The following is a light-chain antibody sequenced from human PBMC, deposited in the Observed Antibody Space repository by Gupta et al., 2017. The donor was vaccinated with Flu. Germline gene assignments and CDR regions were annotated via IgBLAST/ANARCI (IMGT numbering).Light chain of an antibody. CDR2: DVT. V-gene: IGLV2-11*01. CDR3: CSYAGRYTVI. Sequence: QLALTQPRSLSGSPGQSATISCTGTSSDVGGYYFVSWYQQHTGKVPKLLIHDVTERPSGVPNRFSGSKSGDTASLTISGLQAVDEADYYCCSYAGRYTVIFGGGTTLTVL. J-gene: IGLJ2*01. CDR1: SSDVGGYYF.